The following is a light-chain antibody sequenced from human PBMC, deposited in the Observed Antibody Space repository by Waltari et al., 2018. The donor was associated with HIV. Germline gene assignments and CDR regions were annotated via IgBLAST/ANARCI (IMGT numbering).Light chain of an antibody. CDR2: GAS. CDR1: QSVSSN. Sequence: ELVMTQSPATRSVSPGERATLSCRASQSVSSNLAWYQQKPGQAPRLLIYGASTRATDIPAKFSGSGFGTDVTLTISSLQSEDFAVYYCQQHNNWPRTFGQGTKVEIK. V-gene: IGKV3-15*01. J-gene: IGKJ1*01. CDR3: QQHNNWPRT.